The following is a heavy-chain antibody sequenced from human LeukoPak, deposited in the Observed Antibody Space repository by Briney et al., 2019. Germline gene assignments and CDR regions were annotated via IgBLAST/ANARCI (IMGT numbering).Heavy chain of an antibody. Sequence: KSSETLSLTCTVSGGSISSYYWSWIRQPPGKGLEWIGYIYYSGSTNYNPSLKSRVTISVDTSKNQFSLKLSSVTAADTAVYYCASGTTVTTDDAFDIWGQGTMVTVSS. D-gene: IGHD4-11*01. CDR1: GGSISSYY. CDR3: ASGTTVTTDDAFDI. J-gene: IGHJ3*02. CDR2: IYYSGST. V-gene: IGHV4-59*01.